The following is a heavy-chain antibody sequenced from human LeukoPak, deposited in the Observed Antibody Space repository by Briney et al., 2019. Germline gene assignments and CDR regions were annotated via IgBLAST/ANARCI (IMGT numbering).Heavy chain of an antibody. Sequence: NPGGSLRLSCAASGFTFSSYSMNWVRQAPGKGLEWVSSISSSSSYIYYTDSVKGRFAISRDNAKNSLYLQMNSLRAEDTAVYYCARQRGDILTGYYMPRGFDYWGQGTLVTVSS. D-gene: IGHD3-9*01. CDR2: ISSSSSYI. CDR1: GFTFSSYS. J-gene: IGHJ4*02. V-gene: IGHV3-21*01. CDR3: ARQRGDILTGYYMPRGFDY.